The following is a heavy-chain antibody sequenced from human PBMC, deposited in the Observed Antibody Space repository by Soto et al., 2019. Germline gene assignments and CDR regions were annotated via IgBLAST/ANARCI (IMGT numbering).Heavy chain of an antibody. Sequence: QITLKESGPTLVRPTQTLTLTCTFSGFSLTTSGVGVGWIRQPPGKALEWLAVIYWDDDKRYSSSLKSRLTITKDTSKNQMVLTMTNMDPVDTATYYCAHHPYYGLGSYSFDCWGQGTLVTVSS. V-gene: IGHV2-5*02. CDR2: IYWDDDK. CDR3: AHHPYYGLGSYSFDC. J-gene: IGHJ4*02. CDR1: GFSLTTSGVG. D-gene: IGHD3-10*01.